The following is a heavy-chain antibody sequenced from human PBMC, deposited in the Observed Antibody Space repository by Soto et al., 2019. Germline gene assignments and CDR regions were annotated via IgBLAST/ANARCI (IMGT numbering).Heavy chain of an antibody. CDR3: ARDPEHDYGDPDEYYYYGMDV. V-gene: IGHV1-69*08. Sequence: QVQLVQSGAEVKKPGSSVKVSCKASGGTFSSYTISWVRQAPGQGLEWMGRIIPILGIANYAQKFQGRVTIPADKSTSTAYMELSSLRSEDTAVYYCARDPEHDYGDPDEYYYYGMDVWGQGTTVTVSS. CDR2: IIPILGIA. CDR1: GGTFSSYT. D-gene: IGHD4-17*01. J-gene: IGHJ6*02.